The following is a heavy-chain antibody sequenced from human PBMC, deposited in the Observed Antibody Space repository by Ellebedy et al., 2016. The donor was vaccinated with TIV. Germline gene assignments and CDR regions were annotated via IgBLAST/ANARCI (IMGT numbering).Heavy chain of an antibody. CDR3: LRWLYQSGIPDY. Sequence: GGSLRLSCAASGFTFETYAMHWVRQAPDKGLEWVAVISYDGSNKYYADSVKGRFTISRDNSKNTLYLQMNSLRAEDTAVYYCLRWLYQSGIPDYWGQGTLVTVSS. J-gene: IGHJ4*02. V-gene: IGHV3-30*03. CDR2: ISYDGSNK. D-gene: IGHD4-23*01. CDR1: GFTFETYA.